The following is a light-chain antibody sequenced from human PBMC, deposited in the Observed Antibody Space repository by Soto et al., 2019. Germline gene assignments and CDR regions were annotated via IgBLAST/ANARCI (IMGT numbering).Light chain of an antibody. CDR1: SGFVGSFSL. V-gene: IGLV2-14*02. Sequence: QSALAQPASVSGSPGQSITISCTGTSGFVGSFSLVSWYQQHPGKAPKVMISEGHRRPSGVSTRFSGSRSGNTASLTISGLQAEDEADYYCNSYTSSTTWVFGGGTKLTVL. CDR2: EGH. CDR3: NSYTSSTTWV. J-gene: IGLJ3*02.